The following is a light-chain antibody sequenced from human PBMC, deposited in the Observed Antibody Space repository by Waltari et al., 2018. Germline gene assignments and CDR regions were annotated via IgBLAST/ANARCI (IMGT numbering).Light chain of an antibody. Sequence: QSALTQPASVSVSPGQSITISCTGTSSDVGSYNLVSWYQQHPGKAPKLMIYEVSKRPSGVSKRFSGSKAVNTASLTISGLQAEDEADYYCCSYAGSTTYVFGTGTKVTVL. CDR3: CSYAGSTTYV. J-gene: IGLJ1*01. CDR2: EVS. CDR1: SSDVGSYNL. V-gene: IGLV2-23*02.